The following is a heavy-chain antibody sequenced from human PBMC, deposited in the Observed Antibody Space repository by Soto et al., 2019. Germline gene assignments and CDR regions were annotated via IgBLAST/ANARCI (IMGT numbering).Heavy chain of an antibody. CDR3: AREAAADSFDY. V-gene: IGHV1-46*03. CDR2: INPSGGST. D-gene: IGHD6-13*01. J-gene: IGHJ4*02. CDR1: RYTFTSYY. Sequence: ASVKVSCKACRYTFTSYYMHWVRQAPGQGLEWMGIINPSGGSTSYAQKFQGRVTMTRDTSTSTVYMELSSLRSEDTAVYYCAREAAADSFDYWGQGTLVTVSS.